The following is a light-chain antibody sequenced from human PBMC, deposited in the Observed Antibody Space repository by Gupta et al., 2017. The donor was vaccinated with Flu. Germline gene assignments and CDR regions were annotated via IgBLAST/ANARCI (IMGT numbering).Light chain of an antibody. J-gene: IGLJ2*01. Sequence: SYVLTQPPSVSVAPGQTARITCGGDNIGSKSVHWYQQKPGQAPVLGVYDDNKWPSGIPERVSGSNSGNTATLTISRVEAGDEADYDCQVWEHSSDHHVVFGGGTKLTVL. CDR3: QVWEHSSDHHVV. CDR2: DDN. V-gene: IGLV3-21*02. CDR1: NIGSKS.